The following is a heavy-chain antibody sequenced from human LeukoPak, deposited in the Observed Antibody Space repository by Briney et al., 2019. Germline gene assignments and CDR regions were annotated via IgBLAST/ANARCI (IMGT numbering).Heavy chain of an antibody. D-gene: IGHD5-12*01. V-gene: IGHV3-7*01. Sequence: GGSLRLSCAASGFTFRNFWMSWVRQAPGKGLEWVANIKQDGSEKDYVDSVKGRFTISRDSARNSVYLRMSSLRAEDTAVYYCARMNSGYDYVDYYYYYYMDVWAEGPRSPSP. J-gene: IGHJ6*03. CDR2: IKQDGSEK. CDR3: ARMNSGYDYVDYYYYYYMDV. CDR1: GFTFRNFW.